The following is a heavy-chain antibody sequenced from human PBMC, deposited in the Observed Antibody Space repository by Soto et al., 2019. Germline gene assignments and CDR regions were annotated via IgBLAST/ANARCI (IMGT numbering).Heavy chain of an antibody. Sequence: QVQLVQSGAEVKRPGSSVKVSCKASGDTFSFYPINWVRQAPGLGLEWMGRVNPILSMSNYAQRFQGRVTXTXDXXTSTAYMELSGLRSEGTAMYYCAAIYGSGYRAFDYWGQGALVTVSS. D-gene: IGHD3-10*01. V-gene: IGHV1-69*04. J-gene: IGHJ4*02. CDR1: GDTFSFYP. CDR2: VNPILSMS. CDR3: AAIYGSGYRAFDY.